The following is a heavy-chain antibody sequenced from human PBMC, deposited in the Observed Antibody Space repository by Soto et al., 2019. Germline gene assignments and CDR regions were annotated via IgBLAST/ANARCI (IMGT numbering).Heavy chain of an antibody. V-gene: IGHV6-1*01. D-gene: IGHD3-10*01. CDR2: TYYRSKWYN. Sequence: SPTLSLTCAISWDSVSSDSAAWNWIRQSPSRGLEWLGRTYYRSKWYNDYAVSVKSRITINPDTSKNQFSLQLNSVTPEDTAVYYCARDYNGSGSYYYYYYYMDVWGKGTTVTVSS. CDR1: WDSVSSDSAA. J-gene: IGHJ6*03. CDR3: ARDYNGSGSYYYYYYYMDV.